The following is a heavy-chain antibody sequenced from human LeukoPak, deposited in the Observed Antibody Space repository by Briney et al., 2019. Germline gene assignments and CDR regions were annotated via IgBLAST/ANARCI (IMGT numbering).Heavy chain of an antibody. CDR1: GFTFSSYA. D-gene: IGHD2-2*01. J-gene: IGHJ6*04. CDR2: ISSNGGST. V-gene: IGHV3-64D*06. Sequence: PGGSLRLSCSAYGFTFSSYAMHWVRQAPGKGLEYVSAISSNGGSTYYADSVKGRFTISRDNSKNTLYLQMSSLRAEDTAVYYCVLSWSSTSPDSDRYYGMDVWGKGTTVTVSS. CDR3: VLSWSSTSPDSDRYYGMDV.